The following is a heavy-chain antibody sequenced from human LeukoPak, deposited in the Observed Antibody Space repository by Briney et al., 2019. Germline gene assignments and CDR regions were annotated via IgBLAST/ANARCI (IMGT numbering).Heavy chain of an antibody. CDR1: GGSISSYYW. J-gene: IGHJ4*02. Sequence: TLSLTCTVSGGSISSYYWSWIRQPPGKGLEWLALIYWNDDKRYSPSLKSRLTITKDTSKNQVVLTMTNMDPVDTATYYCAHRRVQWQQLDGFDYWGQGTLATVSS. V-gene: IGHV2-5*01. D-gene: IGHD6-13*01. CDR2: IYWNDDK. CDR3: AHRRVQWQQLDGFDY.